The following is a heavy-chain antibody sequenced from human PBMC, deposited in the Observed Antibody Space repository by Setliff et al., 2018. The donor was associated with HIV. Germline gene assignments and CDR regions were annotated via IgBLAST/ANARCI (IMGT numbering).Heavy chain of an antibody. J-gene: IGHJ6*02. Sequence: ASVKVSCKASGYTFTSYAMHWVRQAPGQRLEWLGWISPYNGHTNFAQKFQGRVTMTTDTATSTAYMELRSLRSDDTAVYYCARDQVQLPPDGSYYYGMDVWGQGTTVTVSS. CDR2: ISPYNGHT. CDR1: GYTFTSYA. V-gene: IGHV1-18*01. CDR3: ARDQVQLPPDGSYYYGMDV. D-gene: IGHD5-18*01.